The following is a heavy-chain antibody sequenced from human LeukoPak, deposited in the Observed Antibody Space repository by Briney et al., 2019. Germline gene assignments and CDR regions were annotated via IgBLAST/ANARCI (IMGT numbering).Heavy chain of an antibody. D-gene: IGHD1-26*01. V-gene: IGHV3-69-1*02. CDR2: ISSTNAI. CDR1: GFTFANYA. CDR3: ARDDKWAFDY. Sequence: PGGSLRLSCAASGFTFANYAMNWFRHTPGEGLEWLSYISSTNAIYYADSVKGRFTISRDNAKESLYLQMNSLRAEDTAVYYCARDDKWAFDYWGQGTLVTVSS. J-gene: IGHJ4*02.